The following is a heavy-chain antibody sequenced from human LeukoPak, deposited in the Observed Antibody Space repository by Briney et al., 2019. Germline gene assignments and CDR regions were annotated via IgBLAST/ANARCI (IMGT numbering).Heavy chain of an antibody. CDR1: GFTFSNHA. Sequence: GGSLRLSCAASGFTFSNHAVSWVRQTPGKGLEWVSAISGSGGSTYNADSVKGRFTVSRGNSKNTLYLQMNSLRAEDTAVYYCAKLQGSSAWLPRNFFDYWGQGTLVTVSS. V-gene: IGHV3-23*01. CDR2: ISGSGGST. CDR3: AKLQGSSAWLPRNFFDY. D-gene: IGHD6-19*01. J-gene: IGHJ4*02.